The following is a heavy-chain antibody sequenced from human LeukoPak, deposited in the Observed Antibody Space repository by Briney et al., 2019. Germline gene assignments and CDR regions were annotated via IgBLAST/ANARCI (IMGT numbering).Heavy chain of an antibody. CDR1: VYTFTSYG. V-gene: IGHV1-18*01. CDR3: AREKLGLLWFGESTPDAFDI. Sequence: ASVKVSCKASVYTFTSYGISWVRQAPGQGREWMGWISAYNGNTNYAQKLQGRVTITTDTSTSTAYMELRSLRPDDTAVYYCAREKLGLLWFGESTPDAFDIWGQGTMVTVSS. J-gene: IGHJ3*02. D-gene: IGHD3-10*01. CDR2: ISAYNGNT.